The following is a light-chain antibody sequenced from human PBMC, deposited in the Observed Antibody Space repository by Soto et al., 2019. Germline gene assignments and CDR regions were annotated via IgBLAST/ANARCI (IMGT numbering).Light chain of an antibody. Sequence: EIVMTQFPATLSVSPGERATLSCRASQSVSSNLAWYQQKPGQAPRLLIFAASTRATVIPARFRGSGSGTEFTLTISDLQSEDFAVYYCQQYSNWPRTFGQGTKVDNK. CDR3: QQYSNWPRT. J-gene: IGKJ1*01. V-gene: IGKV3-15*01. CDR2: AAS. CDR1: QSVSSN.